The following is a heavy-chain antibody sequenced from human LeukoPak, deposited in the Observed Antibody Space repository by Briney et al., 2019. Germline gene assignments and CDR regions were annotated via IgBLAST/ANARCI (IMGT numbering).Heavy chain of an antibody. CDR2: VYHSGST. Sequence: SETLSLTCAVSGYSISSGYYWGWIRQPPGKGLECIGSVYHSGSTYYNPSLKSRVTISVDTSKNQFSLRLSSVTAADTAVYYCARRLGRPNTDIDYWGQGTLVTVSS. CDR1: GYSISSGYY. J-gene: IGHJ4*02. CDR3: ARRLGRPNTDIDY. D-gene: IGHD3-16*01. V-gene: IGHV4-38-2*01.